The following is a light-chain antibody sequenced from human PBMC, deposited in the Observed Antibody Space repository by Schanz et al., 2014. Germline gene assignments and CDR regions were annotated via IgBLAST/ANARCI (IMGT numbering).Light chain of an antibody. CDR2: AAS. CDR1: QSISSY. CDR3: QQYDNLPRT. V-gene: IGKV1-39*01. Sequence: DIQMTQSPSSLSASVGDRVTLTCRASQSISSYLNWYHQKPGKAPKLLIYAASSLQSGVPSRFSGSGSGTDFTLTISSLQPEDIATYYCQQYDNLPRTFGGGTKVEIK. J-gene: IGKJ4*01.